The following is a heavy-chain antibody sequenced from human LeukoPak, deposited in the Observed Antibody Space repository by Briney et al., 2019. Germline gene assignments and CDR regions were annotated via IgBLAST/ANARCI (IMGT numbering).Heavy chain of an antibody. D-gene: IGHD6-19*01. CDR1: GFTFSSYS. J-gene: IGHJ4*02. V-gene: IGHV3-48*04. CDR3: AKDKGAVAGRFFGY. CDR2: ISSSGSTI. Sequence: PGGSLRLSCAASGFTFSSYSMNWVRQAPGKGLEWVSYISSSGSTIYYADSVKGRFTISRDNAKNSLYLQMNSLRPEDTALYYCAKDKGAVAGRFFGYWGQGTLVTVSS.